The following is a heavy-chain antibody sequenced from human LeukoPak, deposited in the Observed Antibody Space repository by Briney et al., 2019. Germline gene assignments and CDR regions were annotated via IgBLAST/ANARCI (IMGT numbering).Heavy chain of an antibody. D-gene: IGHD5-12*01. CDR1: EFTFSSYW. J-gene: IGHJ3*02. CDR3: AREGSSGYRDAFDI. CDR2: IKQDGSEK. V-gene: IGHV3-7*01. Sequence: GGSLRLSCAASEFTFSSYWMSWVRQAPGKGLEWVANIKQDGSEKYYVDSVKGRFTISRDNAKNSLYLQMNSLRAEDTAVYYCAREGSSGYRDAFDIWGQGTMVTVSS.